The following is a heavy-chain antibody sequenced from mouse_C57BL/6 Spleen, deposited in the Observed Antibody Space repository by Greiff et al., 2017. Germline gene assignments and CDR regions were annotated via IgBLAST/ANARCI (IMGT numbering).Heavy chain of an antibody. V-gene: IGHV5-4*01. Sequence: EVQLVESGGGLVKPGGSLKLSCAASGFTFSSYAMSWVRQTPEKRLEWVATISAGGSYTYYPDNVKGRFTISRDNAKNNLYLQMSHLKSEDTAMYYCARSITSRPLYAMDYWGQGTSVTVSS. CDR3: ARSITSRPLYAMDY. CDR2: ISAGGSYT. J-gene: IGHJ4*01. D-gene: IGHD1-1*01. CDR1: GFTFSSYA.